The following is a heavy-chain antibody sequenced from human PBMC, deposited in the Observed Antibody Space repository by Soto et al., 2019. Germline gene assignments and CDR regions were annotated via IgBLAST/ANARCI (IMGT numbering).Heavy chain of an antibody. CDR3: SRGRDAYKMGNY. CDR2: IDHSGNI. J-gene: IGHJ4*02. D-gene: IGHD3-16*01. Sequence: QVQLQQWGAGLLKPSETLSLTCAVYGGSFSGYFWSWIRQPPGTGLEWIGEIDHSGNINYNPSLKSRATISVDTSKNQFSLKLNSVTAADTAVYYCSRGRDAYKMGNYWGQGTLVTVSS. CDR1: GGSFSGYF. V-gene: IGHV4-34*02.